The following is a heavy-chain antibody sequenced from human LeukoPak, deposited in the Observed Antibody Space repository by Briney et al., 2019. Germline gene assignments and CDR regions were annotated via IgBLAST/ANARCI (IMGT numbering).Heavy chain of an antibody. J-gene: IGHJ4*02. D-gene: IGHD3-10*01. CDR1: GFTFSSYG. CDR2: LWNQGTNK. Sequence: PGRSLILSWASSGFTFSSYGMRGVRQAPGTGVEWVAVLWNQGTNKSHPASVKGRFTTSRDNSKNTLYLQMNSPRAEDTAVYYCSRASLWFGEFYVAYWGQGTLVTVSS. CDR3: SRASLWFGEFYVAY. V-gene: IGHV3-33*01.